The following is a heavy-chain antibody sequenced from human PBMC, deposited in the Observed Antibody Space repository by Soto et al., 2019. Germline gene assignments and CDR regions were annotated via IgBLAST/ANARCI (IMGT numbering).Heavy chain of an antibody. CDR3: ARDAATYYYGSRNNWFDP. V-gene: IGHV4-31*03. D-gene: IGHD3-10*01. CDR2: IYYSGST. J-gene: IGHJ5*02. CDR1: GGSISSGGYY. Sequence: SETLSLTCTVSGGSISSGGYYWSWIRQHPGKGLEWIGYIYYSGSTYYNPSLKSRVTISVDTSKNQFSLKLSSVTAADTAVYYCARDAATYYYGSRNNWFDPWGKGTLVTVSS.